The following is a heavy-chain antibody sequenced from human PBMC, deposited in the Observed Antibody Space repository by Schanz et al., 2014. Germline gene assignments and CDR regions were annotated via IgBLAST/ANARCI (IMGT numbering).Heavy chain of an antibody. J-gene: IGHJ4*02. D-gene: IGHD4-17*01. Sequence: QAQLMESGGGVVQPGTSLILSCSVSGFSLNTYGIHWFRQPAGKGLEWVAVIWNNGVTKYYADSVRGRFTISRDRFQNTLYLRMSSLRAEDTAVYYCARPRCDYGEVDYWGQRTLVTVSS. CDR1: GFSLNTYG. CDR3: ARPRCDYGEVDY. V-gene: IGHV3-33*01. CDR2: IWNNGVTK.